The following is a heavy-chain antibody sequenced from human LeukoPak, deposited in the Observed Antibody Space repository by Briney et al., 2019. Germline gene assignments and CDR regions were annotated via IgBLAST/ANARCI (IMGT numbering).Heavy chain of an antibody. Sequence: SETLSLTCTVSGGSISSYYWSWIRQPPGKGLEWIGYIYYSGSTNYNPSLKSRVTISVDTSKNQFSLKLSSVIAADTAVYYCARHVVTATQSEEHYYYYYGMDVWGQGTTVTVSS. V-gene: IGHV4-59*08. CDR3: ARHVVTATQSEEHYYYYYGMDV. D-gene: IGHD2-21*02. J-gene: IGHJ6*02. CDR2: IYYSGST. CDR1: GGSISSYY.